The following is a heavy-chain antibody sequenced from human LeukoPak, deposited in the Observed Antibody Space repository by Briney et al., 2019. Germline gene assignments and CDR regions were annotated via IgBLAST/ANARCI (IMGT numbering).Heavy chain of an antibody. V-gene: IGHV3-21*01. D-gene: IGHD3-22*01. J-gene: IGHJ4*02. Sequence: PGGSLRLSCAASGFSFRDYWMNWVRQAPGKGLEWVSSISSSSSYIYYADSVKGRFTISRDNAKNSLYLQMNSLRAEDTAVYYCARSPHYYDSSGYGYWGQGTLVTVSS. CDR2: ISSSSSYI. CDR3: ARSPHYYDSSGYGY. CDR1: GFSFRDYW.